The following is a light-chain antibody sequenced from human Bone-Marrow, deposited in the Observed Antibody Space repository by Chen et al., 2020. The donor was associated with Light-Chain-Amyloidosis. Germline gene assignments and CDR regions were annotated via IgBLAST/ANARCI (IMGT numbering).Light chain of an antibody. CDR3: QQYNRYPGWT. CDR1: QSISSW. Sequence: DIQMTQSPSTLSASVGDRVTITCRASQSISSWLAWYQQKPGKAPKLLIYKASSLESGVPSRFSGSGSGTEFTLTISSLQPDDFATYYCQQYNRYPGWTFAQGTKLEIK. J-gene: IGKJ2*02. V-gene: IGKV1-5*03. CDR2: KAS.